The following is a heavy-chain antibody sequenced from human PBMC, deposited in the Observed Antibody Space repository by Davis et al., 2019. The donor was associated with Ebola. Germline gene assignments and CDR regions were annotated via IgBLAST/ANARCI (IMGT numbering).Heavy chain of an antibody. V-gene: IGHV4-59*12. CDR1: GGSISSYY. Sequence: SETLSLTCTVSGGSISSYYWSWIRQPPGKGLEWIGYFYYSGSTYYNSSLKIRVTISVDTSKNQFSPKLSSVTAADTAVYYCARGLFWSGMDVWGQGTTVTVSS. D-gene: IGHD1-1*01. CDR2: FYYSGST. J-gene: IGHJ6*02. CDR3: ARGLFWSGMDV.